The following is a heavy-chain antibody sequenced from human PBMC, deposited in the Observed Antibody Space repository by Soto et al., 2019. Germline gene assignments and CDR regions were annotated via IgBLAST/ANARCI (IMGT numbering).Heavy chain of an antibody. CDR3: AKGVGNYGPFDY. CDR2: ISGSGGST. J-gene: IGHJ4*02. D-gene: IGHD3-22*01. CDR1: GFTFSSYA. Sequence: GGALRLSCAASGFTFSSYAISWVRQAPGKGLEWVSAISGSGGSTYYADSVKGRFTISRDNSKNTLYLQMNSLRAEDTAVYYCAKGVGNYGPFDYWGQGSLVTVSS. V-gene: IGHV3-23*01.